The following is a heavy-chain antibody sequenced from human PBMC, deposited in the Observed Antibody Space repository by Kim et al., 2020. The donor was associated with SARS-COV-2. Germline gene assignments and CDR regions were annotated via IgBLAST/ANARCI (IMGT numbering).Heavy chain of an antibody. Sequence: GGSLRLSCAASGFTFDDYTMHWVRQAPGKGLEWVSLISWDGGSTYYADSVKGRFTISRDNSKNSLYLQMNSLRTEDTALYYCAKGGRTYSSSSRERYYYGMDVWGQGTTVTVSS. V-gene: IGHV3-43*01. CDR2: ISWDGGST. CDR3: AKGGRTYSSSSRERYYYGMDV. D-gene: IGHD6-6*01. CDR1: GFTFDDYT. J-gene: IGHJ6*02.